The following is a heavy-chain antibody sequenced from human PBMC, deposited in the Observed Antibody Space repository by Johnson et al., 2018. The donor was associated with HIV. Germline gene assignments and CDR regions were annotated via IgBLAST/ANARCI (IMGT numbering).Heavy chain of an antibody. V-gene: IGHV3-9*01. J-gene: IGHJ3*02. Sequence: VQLVESGGGLVKPGGSLRLSCAASGFTFDDYAMHWVRQAPGKGLEWVSGISWNSGSIGYADSVKGRFTISRDNAQDSLYLQMNSLRVDDTAVYYCGRECTGAGTAFDIWGQGTMVTVSS. CDR3: GRECTGAGTAFDI. CDR1: GFTFDDYA. CDR2: ISWNSGSI. D-gene: IGHD2-8*02.